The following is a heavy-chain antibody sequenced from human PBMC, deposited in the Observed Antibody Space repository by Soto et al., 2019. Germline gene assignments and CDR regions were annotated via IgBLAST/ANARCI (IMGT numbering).Heavy chain of an antibody. V-gene: IGHV3-21*01. J-gene: IGHJ3*02. D-gene: IGHD3-16*02. Sequence: PGGSLRLSCASSGLNFSSYSMNWVRQAPGEGLEWVSSITSSSSYIYYADSVKGRFTISRDNAKNSLYLQMNSLRAEDTAVYYCARDYPAFDIWGQGTMVTVSS. CDR2: ITSSSSYI. CDR3: ARDYPAFDI. CDR1: GLNFSSYS.